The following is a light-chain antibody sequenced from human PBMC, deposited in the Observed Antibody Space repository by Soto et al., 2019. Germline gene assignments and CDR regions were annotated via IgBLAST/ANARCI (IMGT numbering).Light chain of an antibody. CDR1: QGISSY. CDR2: AAS. V-gene: IGKV1-8*01. Sequence: AIRMTQSPSSFSASTGDRVTITCRASQGISSYLAWYQQKPGKAPKLLIYAASTLQSGVPSRFSGSGSGTDFTLTISCLQAEDFATYSCQQYYSYPWTFGQGTKAEIK. CDR3: QQYYSYPWT. J-gene: IGKJ1*01.